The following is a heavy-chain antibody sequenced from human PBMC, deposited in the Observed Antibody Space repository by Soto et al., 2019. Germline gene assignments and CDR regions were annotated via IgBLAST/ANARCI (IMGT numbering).Heavy chain of an antibody. J-gene: IGHJ1*01. V-gene: IGHV1-46*01. D-gene: IGHD5-18*01. CDR3: ARVPYSDGLLFYRDH. CDR1: GYTFTYYH. Sequence: ASVKVSCKASGYTFTYYHVHWVRQAPGQGLEWMGMINPNGGGTSYAQKFQGRVTMTRDTSTSTVYMEVSSLGSEDTALYYCARVPYSDGLLFYRDHWGQGTLGTVSA. CDR2: INPNGGGT.